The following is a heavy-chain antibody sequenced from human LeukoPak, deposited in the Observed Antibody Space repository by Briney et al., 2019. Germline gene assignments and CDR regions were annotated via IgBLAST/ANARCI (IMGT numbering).Heavy chain of an antibody. CDR1: GGYISSSSYY. V-gene: IGHV4-39*01. J-gene: IGHJ4*02. CDR2: IYYSGST. CDR3: ATKDLFGDYFDY. D-gene: IGHD3-10*01. Sequence: SETLSLTCTVSGGYISSSSYYWGWIRQPPGKGLEWIGSIYYSGSTYYNPSLKSRVTISVDTSKNQFSLKLSSVTAADTAVYYCATKDLFGDYFDYWGQGTLVTVSS.